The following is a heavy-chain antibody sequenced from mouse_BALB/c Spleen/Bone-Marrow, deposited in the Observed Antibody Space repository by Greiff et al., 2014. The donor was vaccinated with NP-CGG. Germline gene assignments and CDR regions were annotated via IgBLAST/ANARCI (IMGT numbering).Heavy chain of an antibody. Sequence: VQLKESGAELVKPGASVKLSRTASGFNIKDTYMHWVKQRPEQGLEWIGRIDPANGNTKYDPKFQGKATITADTSSNTAYLQLSSLTSEDTAVYYCAFYYYGSSGFAYWGQGTLVTVSA. CDR3: AFYYYGSSGFAY. V-gene: IGHV14-3*02. D-gene: IGHD1-1*01. CDR2: IDPANGNT. CDR1: GFNIKDTY. J-gene: IGHJ3*01.